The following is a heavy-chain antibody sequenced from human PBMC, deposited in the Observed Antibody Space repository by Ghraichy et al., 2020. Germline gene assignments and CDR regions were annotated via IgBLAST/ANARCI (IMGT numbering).Heavy chain of an antibody. CDR1: GYTFPSYD. CDR2: MNPNSGNT. V-gene: IGHV1-8*01. D-gene: IGHD2-8*01. J-gene: IGHJ4*02. Sequence: ASVKVSCKTSGYTFPSYDINWVRQATGQGLEWMGWMNPNSGNTGYAQKFQGRVTMTKNTPISTAYMELSSLRSEDAAIYYCARPRDCTNGVCYPDFDYWGQGTLVTVSS. CDR3: ARPRDCTNGVCYPDFDY.